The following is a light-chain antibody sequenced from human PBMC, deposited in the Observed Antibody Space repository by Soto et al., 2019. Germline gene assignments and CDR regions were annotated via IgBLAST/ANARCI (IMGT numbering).Light chain of an antibody. V-gene: IGLV2-8*01. CDR2: EVS. J-gene: IGLJ2*01. CDR1: SSDVGYCNY. Sequence: QSVLTQPPSASGSPGQSVTISCTGTSSDVGYCNYVCWYQQHPGKAPKLMIYEVSKRPSGVPDRFSGSKSGNTASLTVSGLQADDEADYYCSSYAGSNNLVFGGGTKLTVL. CDR3: SSYAGSNNLV.